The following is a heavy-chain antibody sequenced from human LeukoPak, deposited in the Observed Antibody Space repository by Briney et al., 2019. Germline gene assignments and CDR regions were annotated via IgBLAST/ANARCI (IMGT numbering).Heavy chain of an antibody. D-gene: IGHD6-19*01. Sequence: SETLSLTCTVSGGSISSSSYYWGWIRQPPGKGLEWIGSIYYSGSTYYNPSLKSRVTISVDTSKNQFSLKLSSVTAADTAVYYCARHSRAVAGYYYYYCGMDVWGQGTTVTVSS. J-gene: IGHJ6*02. CDR3: ARHSRAVAGYYYYYCGMDV. CDR2: IYYSGST. CDR1: GGSISSSSYY. V-gene: IGHV4-39*01.